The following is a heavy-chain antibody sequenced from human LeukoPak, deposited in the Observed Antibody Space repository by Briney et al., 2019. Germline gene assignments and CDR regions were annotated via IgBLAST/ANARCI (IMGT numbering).Heavy chain of an antibody. Sequence: ASVKVSCKASGYTFTGYYIHWVRQAPAQGLEWMGWINPNSGGTNYAQKFQGRVTMTRDTSISTAYMELSRLTADDTAVYYCARDAIVRDYSNSDYWGQGTLVTVSS. V-gene: IGHV1-2*02. CDR2: INPNSGGT. CDR1: GYTFTGYY. D-gene: IGHD4-11*01. CDR3: ARDAIVRDYSNSDY. J-gene: IGHJ4*02.